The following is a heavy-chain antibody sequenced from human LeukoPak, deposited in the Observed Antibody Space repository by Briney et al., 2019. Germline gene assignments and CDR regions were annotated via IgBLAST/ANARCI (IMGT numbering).Heavy chain of an antibody. CDR2: INPHSGGT. J-gene: IGHJ3*02. D-gene: IGHD1-26*01. CDR3: ARRWPTSNSGSYCCAFDI. Sequence: ASVKVSCKASGYTFTDYYMHWVRQAPGQGLEWMGWINPHSGGTDHAQKFQGRVTMTRDTSISTAYMELSRLRSDDTAVYYCARRWPTSNSGSYCCAFDIWGQGTMVTVSS. V-gene: IGHV1-2*02. CDR1: GYTFTDYY.